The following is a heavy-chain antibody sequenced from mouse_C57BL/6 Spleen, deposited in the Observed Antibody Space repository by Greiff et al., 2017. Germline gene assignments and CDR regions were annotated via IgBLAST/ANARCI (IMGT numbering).Heavy chain of an antibody. CDR3: ERKDYYGSRYYFDY. CDR1: GYTFTSYW. CDR2: IYPGSGST. J-gene: IGHJ2*01. Sequence: VQLQQSGAELVKPGASVTMSCKASGYTFTSYWITWVKQRPGQGLEWIGDIYPGSGSTNYNEKFKSKATLTVDTSASTAYMQLSSLTSEDSAVYYCERKDYYGSRYYFDYWGQGTTLTVSS. D-gene: IGHD1-1*01. V-gene: IGHV1-55*01.